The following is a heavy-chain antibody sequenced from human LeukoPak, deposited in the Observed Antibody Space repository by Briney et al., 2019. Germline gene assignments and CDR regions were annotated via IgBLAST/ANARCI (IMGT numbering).Heavy chain of an antibody. CDR3: AGGRYYGSGSYYKFDS. V-gene: IGHV4-34*01. Sequence: PSETLSLTCGVSGATFSGYYWNWIRQPPGKGLEWIGEINHSGGTNYNPSLKSRSTIFVNTSKKKFSLNLSTVPAEDTTVDYCAGGRYYGSGSYYKFDSWGQGTLVTVSS. CDR2: INHSGGT. CDR1: GATFSGYY. J-gene: IGHJ4*02. D-gene: IGHD3-10*01.